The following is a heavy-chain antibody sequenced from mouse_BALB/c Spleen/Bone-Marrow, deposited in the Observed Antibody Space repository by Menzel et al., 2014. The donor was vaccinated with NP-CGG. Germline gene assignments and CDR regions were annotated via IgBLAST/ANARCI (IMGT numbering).Heavy chain of an antibody. CDR2: ISSGGSYT. D-gene: IGHD2-3*01. V-gene: IGHV5-6*01. Sequence: VQLQQSGGGLVQPGGSLKLSCAASGFTFSNYGMSWVRQTPDKRLEWVATISSGGSYTYYPDSVKGRFTISRDNAKNTLYLQMSSLKSEDTAMYYCARRDGGPMDYWGQGTSVTVSS. J-gene: IGHJ4*01. CDR3: ARRDGGPMDY. CDR1: GFTFSNYG.